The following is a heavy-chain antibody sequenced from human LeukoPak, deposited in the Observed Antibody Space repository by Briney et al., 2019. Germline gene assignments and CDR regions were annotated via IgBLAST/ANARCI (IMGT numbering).Heavy chain of an antibody. J-gene: IGHJ5*02. D-gene: IGHD3-3*01. CDR2: IIPIFGTA. V-gene: IGHV1-69*01. CDR3: ARCIATEWLFFNWFDP. Sequence: QAPGQGLEWMGGIIPIFGTANYAQKFQGRVTITADESTSTAYMELSSLRSEDTAVYYCARCIATEWLFFNWFDPWGQGTLVTVSS.